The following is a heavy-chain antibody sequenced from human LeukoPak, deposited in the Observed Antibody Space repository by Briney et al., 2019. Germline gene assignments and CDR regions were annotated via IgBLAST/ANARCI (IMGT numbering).Heavy chain of an antibody. CDR1: GFTFSSYW. CDR2: IKQDGSEK. V-gene: IGHV3-7*01. CDR3: ARVRYCSSTSCYPGVYYFDY. Sequence: GGSLRLSCAASGFTFSSYWMSWVRQAPGKGLEWVANIKQDGSEKYYVDFVKGRFTISRDNAKNSLYLQMNSLRAEDTAVYYCARVRYCSSTSCYPGVYYFDYWGQGTLVTVSS. D-gene: IGHD2-2*01. J-gene: IGHJ4*02.